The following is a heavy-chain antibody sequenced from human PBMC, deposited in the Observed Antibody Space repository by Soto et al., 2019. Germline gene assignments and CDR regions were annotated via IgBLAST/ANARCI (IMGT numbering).Heavy chain of an antibody. V-gene: IGHV3-48*02. D-gene: IGHD3-10*01. Sequence: EVQLVESGGGLVQPGGSLRLSCAASGFTFSSYSMNWVRQAPGKGLEWVSYISSSSSTIYYADSVKGRFTISRDNAKNSLYLQMNRLRDEETAVYYCAREIPSRGAGWFDPWGQGTLVTVSS. CDR1: GFTFSSYS. CDR2: ISSSSSTI. J-gene: IGHJ5*02. CDR3: AREIPSRGAGWFDP.